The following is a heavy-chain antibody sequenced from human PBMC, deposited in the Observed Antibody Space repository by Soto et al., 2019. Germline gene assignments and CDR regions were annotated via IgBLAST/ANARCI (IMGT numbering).Heavy chain of an antibody. CDR1: GFTFDTYA. CDR3: ARESITSSQFDS. Sequence: EVQLLEAGGGLVQPGGSLRLSCAASGFTFDTYAMSWVRQAPGKGLEWVSGITGSGGSTDYADSVKGRFTISRDTSRNTLYLQMSRLSVEDTAIYYCARESITSSQFDSWGQGTMVTVSS. CDR2: ITGSGGST. J-gene: IGHJ4*02. V-gene: IGHV3-23*01. D-gene: IGHD6-6*01.